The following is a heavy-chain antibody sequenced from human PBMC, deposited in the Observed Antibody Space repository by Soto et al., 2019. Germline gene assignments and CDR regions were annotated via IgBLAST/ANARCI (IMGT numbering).Heavy chain of an antibody. D-gene: IGHD4-17*01. J-gene: IGHJ5*02. Sequence: QMQLQESGSGLVKPSQTLSLTCAVSGGSISSGGYSWSWIRQPPGKGLEWIGYIYHSGSTYYNPSLXSXVXIXXDRSKNQFSPKLSSVTAADTAVYYCARGHPTASDPWGQGTLVTVSS. CDR1: GGSISSGGYS. CDR2: IYHSGST. CDR3: ARGHPTASDP. V-gene: IGHV4-30-2*01.